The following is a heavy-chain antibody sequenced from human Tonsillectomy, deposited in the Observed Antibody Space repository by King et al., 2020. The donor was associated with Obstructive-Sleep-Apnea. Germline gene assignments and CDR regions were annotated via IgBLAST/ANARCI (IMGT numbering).Heavy chain of an antibody. CDR2: MYPNSGNA. V-gene: IGHV1-8*01. CDR3: ARVLGYCSSTSWVGVDY. J-gene: IGHJ4*02. CDR1: GYTFTSHD. D-gene: IGHD2-2*01. Sequence: VQLVESGAEVKRPGASVKVSCKASGYTFTSHDINWVRQATGQGLEWMGWMYPNSGNAGFAQKFQGRVTMTRDTSISTAYMELSGLRSEDTAVYYCARVLGYCSSTSWVGVDYWGQGTLVTVSS.